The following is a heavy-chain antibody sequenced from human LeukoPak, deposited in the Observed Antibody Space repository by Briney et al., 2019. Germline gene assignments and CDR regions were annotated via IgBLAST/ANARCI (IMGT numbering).Heavy chain of an antibody. D-gene: IGHD3-3*01. Sequence: GGSLRLSCAASGFTFSSYAMSWVRQAPGKGLEWVSAISGSGGSTYYADSVKGRFTISRDNSKNTLYLQMNSLRAEDTAVYYRAKDRKESLFWDYWGQGTLVTVSS. J-gene: IGHJ4*02. CDR3: AKDRKESLFWDY. V-gene: IGHV3-23*01. CDR1: GFTFSSYA. CDR2: ISGSGGST.